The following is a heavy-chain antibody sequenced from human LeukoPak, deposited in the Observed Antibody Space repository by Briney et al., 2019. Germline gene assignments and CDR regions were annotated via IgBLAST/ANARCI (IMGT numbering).Heavy chain of an antibody. CDR1: GGSISSSSYY. Sequence: SETPSLTCTVSGGSISSSSYYWGWIRQPPGRGLEWIGNIYYSGSAYYNPSLKSRVTVSVDTSKNQFSLNLSSVSAADTAVYYCARYSRYSSGWYYDYWGQGTLVTVSS. CDR2: IYYSGSA. J-gene: IGHJ4*02. V-gene: IGHV4-39*01. CDR3: ARYSRYSSGWYYDY. D-gene: IGHD6-19*01.